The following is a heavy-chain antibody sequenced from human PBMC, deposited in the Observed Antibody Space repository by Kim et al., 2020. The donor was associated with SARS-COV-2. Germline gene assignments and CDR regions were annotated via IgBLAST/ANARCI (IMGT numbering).Heavy chain of an antibody. CDR1: GFRFSETW. J-gene: IGHJ4*02. CDR2: INPDGSVK. V-gene: IGHV3-7*01. Sequence: GGSLRLSCVASGFRFSETWMNWVRQAPGKGLEWVANINPDGSVKRYVDSVEGRFTCALSTPQISLLCLMSCSLAAANALYYCTNVALQANPDYCGQGTL. D-gene: IGHD2-15*01. CDR3: TNVALQANPDY.